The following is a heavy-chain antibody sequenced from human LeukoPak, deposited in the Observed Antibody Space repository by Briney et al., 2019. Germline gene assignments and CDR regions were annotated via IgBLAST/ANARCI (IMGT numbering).Heavy chain of an antibody. CDR1: GGTFSSYA. D-gene: IGHD2-2*03. Sequence: GASVKVSCKASGGTFSSYAISWVRQAPGQGLEWMGGIIPIFGTANYAQKFQGRVTITADESTSTAYMELSSLRSEDTAVYYCASNFGYCSSTSCYLFSYYYYYYMDVWGKGTTVTVSS. J-gene: IGHJ6*03. CDR2: IIPIFGTA. CDR3: ASNFGYCSSTSCYLFSYYYYYYMDV. V-gene: IGHV1-69*13.